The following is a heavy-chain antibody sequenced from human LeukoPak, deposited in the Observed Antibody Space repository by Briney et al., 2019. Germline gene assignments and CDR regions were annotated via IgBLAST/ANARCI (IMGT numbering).Heavy chain of an antibody. CDR1: GFTFSNFW. CDR2: TRQDGSQK. D-gene: IGHD2-15*01. V-gene: IGHV3-7*01. Sequence: GGSLRLSCAASGFTFSNFWMSWVRQAPGKGLEWVATTRQDGSQKYYVDSVKGRFTISRDNAKNSLYLQTNSLRGEDTAVYYCARESEHSVSQVDFDLWGQGTMVTVSS. J-gene: IGHJ3*01. CDR3: ARESEHSVSQVDFDL.